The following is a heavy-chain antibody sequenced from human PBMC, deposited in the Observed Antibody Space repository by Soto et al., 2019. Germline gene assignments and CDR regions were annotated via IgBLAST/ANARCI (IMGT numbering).Heavy chain of an antibody. CDR1: GFTFSSYW. J-gene: IGHJ5*01. D-gene: IGHD5-12*01. V-gene: IGHV3-74*01. Sequence: EVQLVESGGDLVQPGGSLRLSCAASGFTFSSYWMHWVRQAPGKGPVWVSRVSTDGSVTQYADSVKGRFSISRDNAKNTVYLQMNSLRLDDTAVYYCARSRYSASQADSWGQGTLVTVSP. CDR2: VSTDGSVT. CDR3: ARSRYSASQADS.